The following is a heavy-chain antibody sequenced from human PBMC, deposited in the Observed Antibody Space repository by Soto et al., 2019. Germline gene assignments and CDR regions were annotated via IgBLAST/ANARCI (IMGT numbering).Heavy chain of an antibody. Sequence: GASVKVSCKASGYTFTSYGFSWVRQAPGQGLDWMGWISPYNGNTNYVQKFQGRVTMTTDTSTSTAYMELRSLRSDDTAVYYCARVLSHKAITVRIYGLDVWGQGTTVNVSS. V-gene: IGHV1-18*01. CDR3: ARVLSHKAITVRIYGLDV. CDR2: ISPYNGNT. CDR1: GYTFTSYG. D-gene: IGHD5-12*01. J-gene: IGHJ6*02.